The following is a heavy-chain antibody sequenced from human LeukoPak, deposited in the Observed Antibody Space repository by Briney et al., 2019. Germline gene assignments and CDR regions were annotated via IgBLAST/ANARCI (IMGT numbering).Heavy chain of an antibody. D-gene: IGHD3-10*01. J-gene: IGHJ4*02. Sequence: GGPLRLSCAASGFPFSNYAMHWVRQAPGRGLESVSSISSNGGSTYYANSVKGRFTISRDNSKNTLYLQMGNRRPEDMAVYYCARRYYGSGSSVDYWGQGTLVTVSS. CDR3: ARRYYGSGSSVDY. CDR1: GFPFSNYA. V-gene: IGHV3-64*01. CDR2: ISSNGGST.